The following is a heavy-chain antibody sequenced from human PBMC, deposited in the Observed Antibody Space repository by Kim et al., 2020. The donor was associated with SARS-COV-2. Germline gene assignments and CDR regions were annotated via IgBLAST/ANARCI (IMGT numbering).Heavy chain of an antibody. Sequence: YADSVKGRFTISRDNSKNTLYLQMNSLRAEDTAVYYCAKVEDYYYYGMDVWGQGTTVTVSS. D-gene: IGHD1-1*01. V-gene: IGHV3-23*01. CDR3: AKVEDYYYYGMDV. J-gene: IGHJ6*02.